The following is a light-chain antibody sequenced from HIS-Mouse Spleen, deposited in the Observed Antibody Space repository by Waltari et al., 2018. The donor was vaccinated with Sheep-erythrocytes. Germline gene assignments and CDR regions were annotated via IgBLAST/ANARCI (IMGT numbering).Light chain of an antibody. CDR3: SSYAGSNHWV. CDR1: SSDLGGYNY. Sequence: QSALTQPPSASGSPGQSVTISCTGTSSDLGGYNYVSWYQQHPGKAPKFMTYEVSKRRSGFPDRFSRSKSGNPASLTVSGLQAEDEADYYCSSYAGSNHWVFGGGTKLTVL. J-gene: IGLJ3*02. V-gene: IGLV2-8*01. CDR2: EVS.